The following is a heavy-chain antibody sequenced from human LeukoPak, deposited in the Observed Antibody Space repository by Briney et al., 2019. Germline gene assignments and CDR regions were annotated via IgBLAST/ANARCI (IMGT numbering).Heavy chain of an antibody. CDR1: GFTFSSYG. J-gene: IGHJ4*02. D-gene: IGHD2-21*01. V-gene: IGHV3-30*02. CDR2: IRYDGSNK. Sequence: PGGSLRLSCAASGFTFSSYGMHWVRQAPGKGLEWVAFIRYDGSNKYYADSVKGRFTISRDNSKNTLYLQMNSLRAEDTAVYYCAKVGAYCGGDCYPSSDYWGQGTLVTVSS. CDR3: AKVGAYCGGDCYPSSDY.